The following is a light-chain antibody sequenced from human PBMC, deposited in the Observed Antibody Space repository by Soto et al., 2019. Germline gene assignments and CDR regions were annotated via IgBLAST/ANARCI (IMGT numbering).Light chain of an antibody. J-gene: IGKJ1*01. CDR3: QQYGVSPRT. V-gene: IGKV3-20*01. CDR2: GAS. CDR1: QSVSNNY. Sequence: IVLTQSPGTLSLSPGERATLSCRASQSVSNNYLAWYQQKPGQAPRLLIYGASNRATGIPDRFSGSGSGTEFSLTISRLEPEDFAVYYCQQYGVSPRTFGQGTKVDIK.